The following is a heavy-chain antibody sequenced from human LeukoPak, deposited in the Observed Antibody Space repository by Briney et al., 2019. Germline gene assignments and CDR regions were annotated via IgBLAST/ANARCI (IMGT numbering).Heavy chain of an antibody. Sequence: GGSLRLSCAASGFTFSDYYMNWIRQVPGKGPEWVSYISSSGSTIYYADSVKGRFAISRDNAKNSLYLQMNSLRAEDTAVYYCARGRGILINAFDIWGQGTMVTVSS. CDR2: ISSSGSTI. CDR1: GFTFSDYY. V-gene: IGHV3-11*04. CDR3: ARGRGILINAFDI. D-gene: IGHD3-9*01. J-gene: IGHJ3*02.